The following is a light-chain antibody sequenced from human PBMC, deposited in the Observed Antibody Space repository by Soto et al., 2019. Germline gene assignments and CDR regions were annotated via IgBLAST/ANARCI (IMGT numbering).Light chain of an antibody. CDR2: DAS. V-gene: IGKV3-11*01. Sequence: ENVLTQSPATLSLSPGERATLSCRASQSVSSNLAWYQQEPGQAPRLLIFDASNRATGIPVRFSGSGSGTDFTLTISSLQPEDFAVYYCHQRSNWPPTFGGGTKVEIK. CDR3: HQRSNWPPT. CDR1: QSVSSN. J-gene: IGKJ4*01.